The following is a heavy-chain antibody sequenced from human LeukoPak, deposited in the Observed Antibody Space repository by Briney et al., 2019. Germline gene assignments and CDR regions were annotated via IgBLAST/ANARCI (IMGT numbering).Heavy chain of an antibody. Sequence: SQTLSLTCAISGDSVSNKSAAWNWIRQSPSRGLEWLGRTYYRSKWYDDYAVSVKSRVTINPDTSKNQFSLQLNSVTPEDTAVYYCAREGSDGYLFDYWGQGSLVIVSS. CDR2: TYYRSKWYD. CDR3: AREGSDGYLFDY. J-gene: IGHJ4*02. D-gene: IGHD3-16*01. V-gene: IGHV6-1*01. CDR1: GDSVSNKSAA.